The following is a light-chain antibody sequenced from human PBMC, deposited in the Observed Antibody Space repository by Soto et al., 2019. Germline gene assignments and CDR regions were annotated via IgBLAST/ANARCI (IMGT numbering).Light chain of an antibody. Sequence: AIQMNQSPSSLSTSVGDRVIITCRASHDIGNDLSWYQQKPGKAPELLIFAASNLESGVPSRFRGSVSSTDFTLTISSLQPEDLATYFCLQDYRYTCTCGPGTKVDIK. V-gene: IGKV1-6*01. CDR3: LQDYRYTCT. CDR1: HDIGND. J-gene: IGKJ3*01. CDR2: AAS.